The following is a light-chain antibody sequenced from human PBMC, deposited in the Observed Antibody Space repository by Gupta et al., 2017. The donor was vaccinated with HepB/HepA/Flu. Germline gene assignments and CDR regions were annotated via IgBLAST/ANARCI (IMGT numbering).Light chain of an antibody. J-gene: IGKJ4*01. CDR3: QQLTNCPPQLT. Sequence: EAVLTQSPATLSLSPGERATLACKAIQIVNSYLDWYQQKPGQTPRLLIYETSNRATGVPARFSVSASGTDFTLTINSLDPEDFAVYYCQQLTNCPPQLTVGGGTKVEVK. CDR2: ETS. V-gene: IGKV3-11*01. CDR1: QIVNSY.